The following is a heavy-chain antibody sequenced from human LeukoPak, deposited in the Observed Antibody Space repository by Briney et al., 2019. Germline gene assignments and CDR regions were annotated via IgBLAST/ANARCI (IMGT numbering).Heavy chain of an antibody. CDR2: IRSDGGEE. Sequence: PGGSLRLSCAASGFTFSNYGMYWVRQAPGKGLEWVSFIRSDGGEEYYADSVKGRFTISRDNSKNTLYLQMNSLRAEDTAVYYCAKDYGEATVYYYYYMDVWGKGTTVTISS. CDR1: GFTFSNYG. J-gene: IGHJ6*03. CDR3: AKDYGEATVYYYYYMDV. V-gene: IGHV3-30*02. D-gene: IGHD4-17*01.